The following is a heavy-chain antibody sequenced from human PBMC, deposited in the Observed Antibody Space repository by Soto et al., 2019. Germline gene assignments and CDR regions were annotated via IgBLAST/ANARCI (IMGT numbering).Heavy chain of an antibody. CDR1: GYTFTSYD. CDR2: MNPNSGNT. CDR3: ARGGDYDILTGYYYYYYMDV. D-gene: IGHD3-9*01. V-gene: IGHV1-8*01. J-gene: IGHJ6*03. Sequence: ASVKVSCKASGYTFTSYDINWVRQATGQGLEWMGWMNPNSGNTGYAQKFQGRVTMTRNTSISTAYMELSSLRSEDTAVYYCARGGDYDILTGYYYYYYMDVWGKGTTVTV.